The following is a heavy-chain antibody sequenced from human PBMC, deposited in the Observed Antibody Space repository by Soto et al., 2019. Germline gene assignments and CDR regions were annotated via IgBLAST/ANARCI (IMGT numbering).Heavy chain of an antibody. CDR1: EFTFSSYA. CDR3: ARVKTDYSNPRGPFFFYGMDV. Sequence: QVQLVESGGGVVHPERSLRLSCSASEFTFSSYAMHWVRQAPGKGLEWVAGISYDGGHKFYGDSVRGRFTISRDSSKTTVFLQMNSLSPEDTAAYYCARVKTDYSNPRGPFFFYGMDVWGQATTVTASS. CDR2: ISYDGGHK. V-gene: IGHV3-30-3*01. D-gene: IGHD4-4*01. J-gene: IGHJ6*02.